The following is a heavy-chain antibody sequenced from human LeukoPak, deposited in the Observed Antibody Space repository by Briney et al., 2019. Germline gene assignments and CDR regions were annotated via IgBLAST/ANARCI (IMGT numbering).Heavy chain of an antibody. CDR1: GFSLSNYA. Sequence: GGSLRLSCVVSGFSLSNYAMSRVRQAPGKGLEWVSYISGSGGSTYYADSVKGRFTISRDNSKNTLYLQMNSLRAEDTAVYYCAKNPTAGRYGYDATSSFDYWGQGTLVTVSS. CDR3: AKNPTAGRYGYDATSSFDY. V-gene: IGHV3-23*01. CDR2: ISGSGGST. J-gene: IGHJ4*02. D-gene: IGHD3-10*01.